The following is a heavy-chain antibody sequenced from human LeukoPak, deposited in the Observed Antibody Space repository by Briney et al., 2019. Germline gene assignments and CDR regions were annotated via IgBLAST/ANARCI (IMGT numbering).Heavy chain of an antibody. J-gene: IGHJ4*02. Sequence: GASVKVSCKASGYTFTGYYMHWVRQAPGQGLEWMGWINPNSGGTNYAQKFQGRVTMTRDTSISTAYMELSRLRSDDTAVYYCARAYSSSARVSSYLDYWGQGTLVTVSS. CDR2: INPNSGGT. V-gene: IGHV1-2*02. D-gene: IGHD6-6*01. CDR3: ARAYSSSARVSSYLDY. CDR1: GYTFTGYY.